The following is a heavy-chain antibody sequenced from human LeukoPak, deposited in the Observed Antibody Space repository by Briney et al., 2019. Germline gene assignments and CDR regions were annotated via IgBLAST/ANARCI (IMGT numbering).Heavy chain of an antibody. CDR2: IYYSGST. CDR1: GGSISSYY. CDR3: ARVFSPGALAFDY. J-gene: IGHJ4*02. V-gene: IGHV4-59*01. Sequence: SETLSLTCTVSGGSISSYYWSWIRQPPGKGLEWIGYIYYSGSTNYNPSLKSRVTISVDTSKNQFSLKLSSVTAADTAVYYCARVFSPGALAFDYWGQGTLVTVSS. D-gene: IGHD4-17*01.